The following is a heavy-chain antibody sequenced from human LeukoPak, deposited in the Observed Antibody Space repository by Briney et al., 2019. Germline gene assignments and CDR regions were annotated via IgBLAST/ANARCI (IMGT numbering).Heavy chain of an antibody. CDR1: GYSFTSYW. V-gene: IGHV5-51*01. CDR3: ARVTTMVRGVPHPFDY. D-gene: IGHD3-10*01. CDR2: IYPGDSDT. J-gene: IGHJ4*02. Sequence: GESLKISCKGSGYSFTSYWIGWVRQMPGKGLEWMGIIYPGDSDTRYSPSFQGQVTISADKSIITASLQWSSLKASDTAMYYCARVTTMVRGVPHPFDYWGQGTLVTVSS.